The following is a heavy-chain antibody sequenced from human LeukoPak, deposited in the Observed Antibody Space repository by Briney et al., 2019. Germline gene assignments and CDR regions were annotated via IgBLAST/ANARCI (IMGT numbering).Heavy chain of an antibody. CDR1: GGSISSYY. J-gene: IGHJ4*02. V-gene: IGHV4-59*01. Sequence: SETLSLTCTVSGGSISSYYWSWIRQPPGKGLEWIGYIYYSGSTNYNPSLKSRVTISVDTSKNQFSLKLSSVTAADTAVYYCARDEGSSSSGMDYWGQGTLVTVSS. D-gene: IGHD6-6*01. CDR2: IYYSGST. CDR3: ARDEGSSSSGMDY.